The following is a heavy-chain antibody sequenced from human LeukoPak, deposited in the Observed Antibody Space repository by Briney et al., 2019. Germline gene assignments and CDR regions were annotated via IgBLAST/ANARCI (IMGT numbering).Heavy chain of an antibody. CDR3: AGAAYSSSWYGPDAFDI. CDR2: ISSSSSTI. D-gene: IGHD6-13*01. J-gene: IGHJ3*02. V-gene: IGHV3-48*01. CDR1: GFTFSSYS. Sequence: GGSLRLSCAASGFTFSSYSMNWVRQAPGKGLDWVSYISSSSSTIYYADSVKGRFTISRDNAKNSLYLQMNSLRAEDTAVYYCAGAAYSSSWYGPDAFDIWGQGTMVTVSS.